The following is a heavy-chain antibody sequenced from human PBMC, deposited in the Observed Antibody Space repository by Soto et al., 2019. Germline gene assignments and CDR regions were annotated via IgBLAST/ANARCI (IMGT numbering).Heavy chain of an antibody. J-gene: IGHJ4*02. CDR1: GFSFSNSE. CDR3: ARSGGDYRPFDS. Sequence: HPGGSLRLSCAASGFSFSNSEMNWIRQAPGKGLEWVSHMTGSGSAIYYADSVKGRFTISRDNANNLLYLQLNSLRAEDTALYYCARSGGDYRPFDSWGQGT. V-gene: IGHV3-48*03. CDR2: MTGSGSAI. D-gene: IGHD2-21*01.